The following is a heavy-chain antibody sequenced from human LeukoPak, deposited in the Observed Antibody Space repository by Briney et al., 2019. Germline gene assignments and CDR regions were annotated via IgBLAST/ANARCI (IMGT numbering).Heavy chain of an antibody. D-gene: IGHD3-22*01. CDR2: IYYSGTT. CDR3: ARHLFGGYDVDN. CDR1: GGSISSRSAY. J-gene: IGHJ4*02. V-gene: IGHV4-39*01. Sequence: SETLSLTCTVSGGSISSRSAYWGWIRQPPGKGLQWIGTIYYSGTTYYNPSLRSRVTISVDTSKNQFSLKLNSVTATDTAVYYCARHLFGGYDVDNWGQGTLVTVSS.